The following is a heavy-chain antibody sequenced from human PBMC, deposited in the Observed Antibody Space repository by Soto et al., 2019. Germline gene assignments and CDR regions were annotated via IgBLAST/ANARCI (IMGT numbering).Heavy chain of an antibody. J-gene: IGHJ4*01. V-gene: IGHV3-23*01. D-gene: IGHD3-16*01. CDR1: GFGFTFSTSA. CDR2: FRESGGTT. Sequence: GGSLRLSCAASGFGFTFSTSAMSSVRQAPGKGLEWVSTFRESGGTTHYANSVKGRFTISRDTSKNMLYLQMNSLRAEDTAIYYCAKDSHWVMRSPTHDFWGHGTLV. CDR3: AKDSHWVMRSPTHDF.